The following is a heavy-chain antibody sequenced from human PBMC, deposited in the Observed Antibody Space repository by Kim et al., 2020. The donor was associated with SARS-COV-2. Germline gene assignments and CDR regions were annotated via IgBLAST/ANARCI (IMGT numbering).Heavy chain of an antibody. D-gene: IGHD3-10*01. V-gene: IGHV1-24*01. CDR1: GYTLTELS. J-gene: IGHJ3*02. CDR2: FDPEDGET. CDR3: ATGRLLWFGELLYPDAFDI. Sequence: ASVKVSCKVSGYTLTELSMHWVRQAPGKGLEWMGGFDPEDGETIYAQKFQGRVTMTEDTSTDTAYMELSSLRSEDTAVYYCATGRLLWFGELLYPDAFDIWGQGTMVTVSS.